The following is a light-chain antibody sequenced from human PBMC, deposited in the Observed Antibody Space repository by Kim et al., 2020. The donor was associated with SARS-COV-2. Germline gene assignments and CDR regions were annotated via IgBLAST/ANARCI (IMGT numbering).Light chain of an antibody. CDR2: VNSDGSH. Sequence: ASGKLTSTLSRGHSSYAIAWHQQQPEKGQRYLMKVNSDGSHSKGDGIPDRFSGSSSGAERYVTISSLQSEDEAEYYCQTWDTGIRVFGGGTQLTVL. CDR3: QTWDTGIRV. J-gene: IGLJ2*01. CDR1: RGHSSYA. V-gene: IGLV4-69*01.